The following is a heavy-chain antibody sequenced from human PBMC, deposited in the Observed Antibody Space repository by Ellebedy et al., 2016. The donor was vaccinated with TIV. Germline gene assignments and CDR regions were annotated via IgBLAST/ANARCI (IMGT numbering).Heavy chain of an antibody. CDR3: ARSDLLWFGELSQFDY. V-gene: IGHV4-39*01. CDR2: IHYSGST. J-gene: IGHJ4*02. CDR1: GGSISSSSYY. D-gene: IGHD3-10*01. Sequence: MPSETLSLTCTVSGGSISSSSYYWGWTRQPPGKGLDWIGSIHYSGSTYYNPSLKSRVTISVDTSKNQFSLKLSSVTAADTAVYYCARSDLLWFGELSQFDYWGQGTLVTVSS.